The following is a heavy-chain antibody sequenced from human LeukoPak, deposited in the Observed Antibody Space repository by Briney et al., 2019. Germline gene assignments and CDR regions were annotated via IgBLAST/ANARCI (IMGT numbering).Heavy chain of an antibody. CDR3: AKAGLYCSGGSCYDWFDP. Sequence: GGSLRLSCAASGFTFSSYAMSWVRQAPGKGLEWASAISGSGGSTYYADSVKGRFTISRDNSKNTLYLQMNSLRAEDTAVYYCAKAGLYCSGGSCYDWFDPWGQGTLVTVSS. CDR1: GFTFSSYA. CDR2: ISGSGGST. J-gene: IGHJ5*02. D-gene: IGHD2-15*01. V-gene: IGHV3-23*01.